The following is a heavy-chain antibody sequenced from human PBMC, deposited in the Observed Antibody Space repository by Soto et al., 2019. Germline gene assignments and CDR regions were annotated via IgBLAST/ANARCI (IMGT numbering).Heavy chain of an antibody. J-gene: IGHJ4*02. CDR1: GGSISSSSYY. Sequence: SETLSLTCTVSGGSISSSSYYWGWIRQPPGKGLEWIGSIYYSGSTYYNPSLKSRVTISVDTSKNQFSLKLSSVTAADTAVYYCARHRPTAMVQYYFDYWGQGTLVTSPQ. CDR2: IYYSGST. V-gene: IGHV4-39*01. CDR3: ARHRPTAMVQYYFDY. D-gene: IGHD5-18*01.